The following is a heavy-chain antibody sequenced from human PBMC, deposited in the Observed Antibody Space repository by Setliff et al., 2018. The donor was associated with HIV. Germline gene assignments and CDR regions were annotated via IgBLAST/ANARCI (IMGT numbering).Heavy chain of an antibody. J-gene: IGHJ2*01. CDR1: GGSISSSSHY. D-gene: IGHD6-19*01. CDR3: ASYYRVSGWYQEASWFFDL. V-gene: IGHV4-39*01. Sequence: SETLSLTCTVSGGSISSSSHYWGWIRQPPGKGLEWVGSTYYSGSTYYNPSLKSRVTISLDTSKNQLSLKLSSVTAADTAVYYCASYYRVSGWYQEASWFFDLWGRGTLVTVSS. CDR2: TYYSGST.